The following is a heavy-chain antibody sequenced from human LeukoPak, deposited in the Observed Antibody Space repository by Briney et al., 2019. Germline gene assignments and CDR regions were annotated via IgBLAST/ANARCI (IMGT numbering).Heavy chain of an antibody. D-gene: IGHD5-12*01. CDR3: AKDVDIVATAHPGTFDY. CDR1: GFTVSSHY. V-gene: IGHV3-53*05. Sequence: GGSLRLSCAASGFTVSSHYMTWVRQAPGKGLEWVSIIYSGGSTYYADAVKGRFTISRDNAKNSLYLQMNSLRAEDTALYYCAKDVDIVATAHPGTFDYWGQGTLVTVSS. CDR2: IYSGGST. J-gene: IGHJ4*02.